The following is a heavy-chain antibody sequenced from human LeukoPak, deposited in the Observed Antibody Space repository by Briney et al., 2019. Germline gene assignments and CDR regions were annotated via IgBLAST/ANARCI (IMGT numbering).Heavy chain of an antibody. J-gene: IGHJ4*02. Sequence: ASETLSLTCTVSGGSISSSPYSWGWIRQPPGKGLEWIGNIYYSGSTYYNPSLKTRVTISVDTSKNQFSLKLTSVTAADTAVYYCARHASVDGNWPRPLDYWGQGSLVTVSS. D-gene: IGHD4-23*01. CDR2: IYYSGST. CDR1: GGSISSSPYS. V-gene: IGHV4-39*01. CDR3: ARHASVDGNWPRPLDY.